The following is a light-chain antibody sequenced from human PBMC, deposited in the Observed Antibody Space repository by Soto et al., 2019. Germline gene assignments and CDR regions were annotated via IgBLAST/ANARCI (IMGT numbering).Light chain of an antibody. Sequence: DIQMTQSPSTLSASVGDRVTITCRASERISSWLAWYQQKPGRAPKLLIYDASSLESGVPSRFSGSGSGTEFTLTTSSLQPEDFATYYCQQYNSYWTVGQGTKVDIK. CDR2: DAS. J-gene: IGKJ1*01. CDR3: QQYNSYWT. CDR1: ERISSW. V-gene: IGKV1-5*01.